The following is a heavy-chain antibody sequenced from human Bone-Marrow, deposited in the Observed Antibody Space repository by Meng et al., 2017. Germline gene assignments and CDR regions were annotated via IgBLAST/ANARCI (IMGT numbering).Heavy chain of an antibody. CDR3: ARYGGNYNFDY. J-gene: IGHJ4*02. CDR2: ISSSVGAT. Sequence: EVQLPESGAGLVQPGGSLRLSCAASGFTFSSHAMRWVRQAPVKGLEWVSAISSSVGATSYADSVKGRFTISRDNSKNTLYLQMNSLRANDTAVYYCARYGGNYNFDYWGQGTLVTVSS. V-gene: IGHV3-23*01. CDR1: GFTFSSHA. D-gene: IGHD4/OR15-4a*01.